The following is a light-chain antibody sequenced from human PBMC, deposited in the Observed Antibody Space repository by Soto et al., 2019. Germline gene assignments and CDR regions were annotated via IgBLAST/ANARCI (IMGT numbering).Light chain of an antibody. J-gene: IGKJ1*01. CDR3: QQYGSSGT. Sequence: IWLTQSPGILSLYQGERATLSCRASQSVSNNYLAWYQQKPGQAPRLLIYGASNRATGIPDRFSGSGSGTDFTLTSSRLEPEDFAVYYCQQYGSSGTFGQGTKVDI. CDR1: QSVSNNY. CDR2: GAS. V-gene: IGKV3-20*01.